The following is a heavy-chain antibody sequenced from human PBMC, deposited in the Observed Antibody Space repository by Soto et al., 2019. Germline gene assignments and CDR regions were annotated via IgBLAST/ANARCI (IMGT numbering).Heavy chain of an antibody. J-gene: IGHJ6*02. CDR1: GGSLSGYY. CDR3: AGLGGYSYGLTCYYYYYYGMDV. Sequence: SETLSLTCAVYGGSLSGYYWSWIRQPPGKGLEWIGEINHSGSTNYNPSLKSRVTISVDTSKNQFSLKLSSVTAADTAVYYCAGLGGYSYGLTCYYYYYYGMDVWGQGTTVT. CDR2: INHSGST. D-gene: IGHD5-18*01. V-gene: IGHV4-34*01.